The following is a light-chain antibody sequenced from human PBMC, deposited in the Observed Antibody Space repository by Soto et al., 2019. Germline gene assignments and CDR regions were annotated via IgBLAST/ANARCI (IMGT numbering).Light chain of an antibody. J-gene: IGKJ1*01. CDR3: QQYNSYPWT. CDR1: QSISSW. V-gene: IGKV1-5*03. CDR2: KAT. Sequence: DIQMTQSHSTLSASVGDRVTITCRASQSISSWLAWYQQKPGKAPKLLIYKATSLESGVPSRFSGSGSGTEFTLTISSLQPDDFATYDCQQYNSYPWTVGQGTKVEIK.